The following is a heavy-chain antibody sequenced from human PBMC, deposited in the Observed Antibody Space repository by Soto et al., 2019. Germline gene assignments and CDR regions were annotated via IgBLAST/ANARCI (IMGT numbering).Heavy chain of an antibody. D-gene: IGHD2-2*03. CDR1: GGTFSGYY. CDR3: ARGSGYCSSTSCYVTYRYYYYYMDV. V-gene: IGHV4-34*01. CDR2: INHSGST. J-gene: IGHJ6*03. Sequence: QVQLQQWGAGLLKPSETLSLTCAVYGGTFSGYYWSWIRQPPGKGLEWIGEINHSGSTNYNPSLKSRVTISVDTSKNQFSLKLSSVTAADTAVYYCARGSGYCSSTSCYVTYRYYYYYMDVWGKGTTVTVSS.